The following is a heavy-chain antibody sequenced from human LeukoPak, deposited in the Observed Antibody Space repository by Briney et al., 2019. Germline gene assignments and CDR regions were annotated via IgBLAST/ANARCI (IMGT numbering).Heavy chain of an antibody. CDR2: ISSSSSTI. V-gene: IGHV3-48*01. Sequence: GGSLRLSCAASGFTFSSYSMNWVRQAPGKGLEWVSYISSSSSTIYYADSVKGRFTISRDNAKNSLYLQMNSLRAEDTAVYYCARTGYPWFGERSYYFDYWGQGTLVTVSS. D-gene: IGHD3-10*01. J-gene: IGHJ4*02. CDR1: GFTFSSYS. CDR3: ARTGYPWFGERSYYFDY.